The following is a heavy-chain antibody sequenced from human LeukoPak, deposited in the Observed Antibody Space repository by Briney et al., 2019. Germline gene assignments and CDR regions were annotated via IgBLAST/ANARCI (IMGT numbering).Heavy chain of an antibody. CDR1: GLTFYNTW. Sequence: GSLRLSCTVSGLTFYNTWMNWVRRAPGKGLEWIGEINHSGSTNYNPSLKSRVTISVDTSKNQFSLKLSSVTAADTAVYYCARGNFRIAAAGRYFDYWGQGTLVTVSS. CDR2: INHSGST. D-gene: IGHD6-13*01. J-gene: IGHJ4*02. CDR3: ARGNFRIAAAGRYFDY. V-gene: IGHV4-4*02.